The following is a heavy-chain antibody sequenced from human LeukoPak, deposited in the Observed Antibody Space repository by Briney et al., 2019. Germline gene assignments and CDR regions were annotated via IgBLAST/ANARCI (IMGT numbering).Heavy chain of an antibody. V-gene: IGHV5-51*01. CDR1: GYSFTSYW. CDR3: ARQAPEMAPDY. D-gene: IGHD5-24*01. J-gene: IGHJ4*02. CDR2: NYPGDSNT. Sequence: GEPLKTSCKGSGYSFTSYWIGWLRQMPGKGLGWMEINYPGDSNTRYSPSFQGPVTISADKSSGTAYLQWSSQKASDTAMYYCARQAPEMAPDYWGQGTLATVSS.